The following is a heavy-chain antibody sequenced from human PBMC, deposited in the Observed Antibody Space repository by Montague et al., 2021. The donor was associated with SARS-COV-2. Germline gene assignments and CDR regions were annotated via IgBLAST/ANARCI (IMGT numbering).Heavy chain of an antibody. CDR1: GGSISSSSYY. V-gene: IGHV4-39*02. Sequence: SETLSLTCTVSGGSISSSSYYWGWIRQPPEKGLEWIGCIYYSGSTYYNPSPKSRVTISVDTSKNQFSLKLSSVTAADTAVYYCARESGSGSYMVYWGQGTPVTVSS. D-gene: IGHD3-10*01. CDR3: ARESGSGSYMVY. J-gene: IGHJ4*02. CDR2: IYYSGST.